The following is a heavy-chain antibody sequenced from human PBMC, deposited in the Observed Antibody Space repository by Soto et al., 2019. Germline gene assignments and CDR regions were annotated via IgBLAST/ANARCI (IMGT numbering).Heavy chain of an antibody. J-gene: IGHJ4*02. CDR3: AKDTDFEN. CDR2: IKQDGSEK. Sequence: GGSLIRSCAASGFTFSHYWMSWVRQAPGKGLEWVANIKQDGSEKYYVDSVKGRFTISRDNAKNSLYLQMNSLRVEDTAVYYCAKDTDFENWGQGALVTVS. D-gene: IGHD4-17*01. V-gene: IGHV3-7*01. CDR1: GFTFSHYW.